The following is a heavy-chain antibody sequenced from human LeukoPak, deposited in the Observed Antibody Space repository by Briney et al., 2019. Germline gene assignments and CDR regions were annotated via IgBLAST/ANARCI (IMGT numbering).Heavy chain of an antibody. CDR1: GGSISSSSYS. CDR3: ASGITIFGVVPWAWFDP. V-gene: IGHV4-39*07. CDR2: IYYSGST. J-gene: IGHJ5*02. Sequence: KTSETLSLTCTVSGGSISSSSYSWGWIRQPPGKGLEWIGSIYYSGSTYYNPSLKSRVTISVDTSKNQFSLKLSSVTAADTAVYYCASGITIFGVVPWAWFDPWGQGTLVTVSS. D-gene: IGHD3-3*01.